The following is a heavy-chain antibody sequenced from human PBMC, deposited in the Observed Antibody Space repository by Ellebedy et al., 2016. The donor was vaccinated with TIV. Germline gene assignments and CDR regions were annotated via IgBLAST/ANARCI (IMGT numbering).Heavy chain of an antibody. Sequence: PGGSLRLSCAASGFSFRSYWMSWVRQAPGKGLEWVANIYQDGSDKYYVDSVKGRFTISRDNANKSLFLQMNNLRVKDTAVYYCARRGSYGDYAVQINSWFDTWGRGTLVTVSS. CDR1: GFSFRSYW. CDR3: ARRGSYGDYAVQINSWFDT. CDR2: IYQDGSDK. D-gene: IGHD4-17*01. J-gene: IGHJ5*02. V-gene: IGHV3-7*01.